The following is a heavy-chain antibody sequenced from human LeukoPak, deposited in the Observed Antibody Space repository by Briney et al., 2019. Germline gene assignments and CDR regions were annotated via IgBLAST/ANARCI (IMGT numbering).Heavy chain of an antibody. CDR2: IYHSGTP. Sequence: SEALSLTCTVSGGALSSGGYYWTWIRQPPGKGLEWIGNIYHSGTPYYNPSLKSRVTLSVDRSKNQFSLKMTSVTAADTAVYYCARDNIPVAGTGLSWFDPWGQGTLVTVSS. V-gene: IGHV4-30-2*01. D-gene: IGHD6-13*01. J-gene: IGHJ5*02. CDR1: GGALSSGGYY. CDR3: ARDNIPVAGTGLSWFDP.